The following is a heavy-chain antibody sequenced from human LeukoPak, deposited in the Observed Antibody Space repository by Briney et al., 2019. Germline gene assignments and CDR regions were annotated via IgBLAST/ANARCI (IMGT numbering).Heavy chain of an antibody. CDR3: ARAPGEGWFDP. CDR1: GFTFSSYW. D-gene: IGHD4-17*01. J-gene: IGHJ5*02. V-gene: IGHV3-7*01. Sequence: GGSLRLSCAASGFTFSSYWMSWVRQAPGKGLEWVASIKQDGSEKYYVDPVKGRFTISRGNAKNSLYLQMNSLRAEDTALYYCARAPGEGWFDPWGQGTLVTVSS. CDR2: IKQDGSEK.